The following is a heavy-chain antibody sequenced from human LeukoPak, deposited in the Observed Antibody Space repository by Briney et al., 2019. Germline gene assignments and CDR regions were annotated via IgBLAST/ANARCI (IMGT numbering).Heavy chain of an antibody. J-gene: IGHJ4*02. CDR3: ARSQQPRWHATGYSSGWYYFDY. CDR1: GGTFSSYA. D-gene: IGHD6-19*01. Sequence: GASVKVSCKASGGTFSSYAISWVRQAPGQGLEWMGRIIPILGIANYAQKFQGRVTITADKSTSTAYMELSSLRSEDTAVYYCARSQQPRWHATGYSSGWYYFDYWGQGTLVTVSS. V-gene: IGHV1-69*04. CDR2: IIPILGIA.